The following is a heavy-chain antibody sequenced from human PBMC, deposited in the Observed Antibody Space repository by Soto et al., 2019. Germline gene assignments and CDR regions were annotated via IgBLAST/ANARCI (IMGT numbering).Heavy chain of an antibody. V-gene: IGHV3-74*03. CDR2: IKSDGSDT. J-gene: IGHJ4*02. Sequence: EVQLVESGGGLVQPGGSLRLSCVASGFTFSSDWMHWVRKAPGKGLVWVAHIKSDGSDTKYADSVKGRFTISRDNAKNSVYLQMNSLRAEDTAVYYYARAAPFNYGGNSGFDCWGQGTLVTVSS. D-gene: IGHD4-17*01. CDR3: ARAAPFNYGGNSGFDC. CDR1: GFTFSSDW.